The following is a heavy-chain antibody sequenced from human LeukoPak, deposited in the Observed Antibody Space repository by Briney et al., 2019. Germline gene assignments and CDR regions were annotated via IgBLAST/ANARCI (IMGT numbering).Heavy chain of an antibody. Sequence: ASVKVTCKASGYTFTGYYMHWVRQAPGQGLEWMGWINPNSGGTNYAQRFQGRVTMTRDTSISTAYMELSRLRSDDTAVYYCARGASGVYTVTTSWFDPWGQGTLVTVSS. V-gene: IGHV1-2*02. J-gene: IGHJ5*02. CDR3: ARGASGVYTVTTSWFDP. D-gene: IGHD4-17*01. CDR1: GYTFTGYY. CDR2: INPNSGGT.